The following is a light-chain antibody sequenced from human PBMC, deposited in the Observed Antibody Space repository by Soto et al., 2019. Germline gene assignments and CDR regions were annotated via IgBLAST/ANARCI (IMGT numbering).Light chain of an antibody. Sequence: EIVLTQSPATLSLSPGERATLSCRASQGVSSYLAWYQQKPGQAPRILIYAASTRATGIPDRFSGSGSGTDFSLTISRLEPEDFAVYYCQQYDTSPRTFGHGTKVDIK. V-gene: IGKV3-20*01. J-gene: IGKJ1*01. CDR3: QQYDTSPRT. CDR1: QGVSSY. CDR2: AAS.